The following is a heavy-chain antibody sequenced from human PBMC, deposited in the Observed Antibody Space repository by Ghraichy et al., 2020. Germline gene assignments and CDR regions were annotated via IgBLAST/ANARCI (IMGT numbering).Heavy chain of an antibody. V-gene: IGHV1-3*04. CDR2: INTDNGDT. D-gene: IGHD6-19*01. Sequence: ASVKVSCKASGYTFTKYALQWVRQAPGQSPQWMAWINTDNGDTIYSRDVQDRITVTRDTSATTGYMELRNLRSEDTAVYYCARDVGSSYDIEYWGPGTLVIVSS. J-gene: IGHJ4*02. CDR1: GYTFTKYA. CDR3: ARDVGSSYDIEY.